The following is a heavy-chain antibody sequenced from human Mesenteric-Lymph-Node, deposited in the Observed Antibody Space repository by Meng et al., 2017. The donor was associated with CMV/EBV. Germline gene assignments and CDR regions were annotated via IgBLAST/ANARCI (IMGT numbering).Heavy chain of an antibody. J-gene: IGHJ6*02. V-gene: IGHV1-18*01. CDR3: ARDGYCSSTSCLYTSYYYYYGMDV. Sequence: ASVKVSCKASGYTFTSYGISWVRQAPGQGLEWMGWISTYNGNIHYAQKIQGRVTMTTDTSTSTAYMELRSLRSDDTAVYYCARDGYCSSTSCLYTSYYYYYGMDVWGQGTTVTVSS. CDR1: GYTFTSYG. D-gene: IGHD2-2*01. CDR2: ISTYNGNI.